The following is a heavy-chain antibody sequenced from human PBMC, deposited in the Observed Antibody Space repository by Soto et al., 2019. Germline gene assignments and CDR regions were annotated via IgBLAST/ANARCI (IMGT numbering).Heavy chain of an antibody. CDR1: GHTFPSYN. CDR2: INPSGDST. V-gene: IGHV1-46*01. Sequence: QVQLVQSGAEVKKPGASVNVSCKIKTSGHTFPSYNVHWVRQAPGQGLEWMGIINPSGDSTTYALKFHGRVSMTRDSSTTTVYMELSSLRSDATAVYYCARDAWGPDYWGQGTLVTVSS. CDR3: ARDAWGPDY. D-gene: IGHD7-27*01. J-gene: IGHJ4*02.